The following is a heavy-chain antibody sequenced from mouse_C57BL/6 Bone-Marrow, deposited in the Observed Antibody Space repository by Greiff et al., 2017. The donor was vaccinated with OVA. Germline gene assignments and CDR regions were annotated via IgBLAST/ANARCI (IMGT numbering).Heavy chain of an antibody. V-gene: IGHV5-9-1*02. CDR2: ISSGGDYI. CDR3: TRLLDAMDY. CDR1: GFTFSSYA. J-gene: IGHJ4*01. Sequence: EVMLVESGEGLVKPGGSLKLSCAASGFTFSSYAMSWVRQTPEERLEWVAYISSGGDYIYYADTVKGRVTISRDTARNTLYLQMSSLKSEDTAMYYCTRLLDAMDYWGQGTSVTVSS. D-gene: IGHD2-1*01.